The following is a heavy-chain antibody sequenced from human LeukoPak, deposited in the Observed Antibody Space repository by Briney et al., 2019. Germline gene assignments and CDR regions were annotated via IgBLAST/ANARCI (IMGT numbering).Heavy chain of an antibody. CDR1: GFTFSSYG. J-gene: IGHJ4*02. CDR2: IRYDGSNK. V-gene: IGHV3-30*02. CDR3: AKDIYSSSWYYFDY. Sequence: GGSLRLSCAASGFTFSSYGMHWVRQAPGKGLEWVAFIRYDGSNKYYADSVKGRFTISRDNSKNTLYLQMNSLRAGDTAVYYCAKDIYSSSWYYFDYWGQGTLVTVSS. D-gene: IGHD6-13*01.